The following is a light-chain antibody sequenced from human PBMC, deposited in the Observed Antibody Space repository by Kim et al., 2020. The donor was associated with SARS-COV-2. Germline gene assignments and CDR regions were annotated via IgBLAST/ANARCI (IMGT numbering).Light chain of an antibody. CDR1: SSDVGDYNF. CDR2: EVS. J-gene: IGLJ1*01. CDR3: SSYTSSMSRRV. Sequence: QSVVTQPASVSGSPGQSITISCTGTSSDVGDYNFVSWYQQHPGKAPKLMIYEVSDRPSGVSHRFSGSKSGNTASLTISGLQAEDEAEYYCSSYTSSMSRRVFGAGTKLTVL. V-gene: IGLV2-14*01.